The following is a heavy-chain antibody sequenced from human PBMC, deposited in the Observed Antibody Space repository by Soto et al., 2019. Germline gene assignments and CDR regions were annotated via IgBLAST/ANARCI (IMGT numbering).Heavy chain of an antibody. D-gene: IGHD3-3*01. CDR1: GFTFSSYA. Sequence: GGSLRLSCAASGFTFSSYAMHWVRQSPGKGLEWVAVISYDGSNKYYADSVKGRFTISRDNSKNTLYLQMNSLRAEDTAVYYCARDLFLYDFWSGYYALYYYYYGMDVWGQGSTVTVSS. V-gene: IGHV3-30-3*01. CDR2: ISYDGSNK. CDR3: ARDLFLYDFWSGYYALYYYYYGMDV. J-gene: IGHJ6*02.